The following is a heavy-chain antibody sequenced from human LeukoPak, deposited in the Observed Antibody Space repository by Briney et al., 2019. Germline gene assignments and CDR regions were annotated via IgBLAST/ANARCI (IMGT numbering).Heavy chain of an antibody. V-gene: IGHV4-4*02. D-gene: IGHD4-17*01. J-gene: IGHJ2*01. CDR3: ARGPGYGDFPDWYFDL. CDR2: IYHSGST. Sequence: SGTLSLTCAVSGGSISSSNWWSWVRQPPGKGLEWIGEIYHSGSTNYNPSLKSRVTISVDKSKNQFSLKLSSVTAADTAVYYCARGPGYGDFPDWYFDLWGSGTLVTVSS. CDR1: GGSISSSNW.